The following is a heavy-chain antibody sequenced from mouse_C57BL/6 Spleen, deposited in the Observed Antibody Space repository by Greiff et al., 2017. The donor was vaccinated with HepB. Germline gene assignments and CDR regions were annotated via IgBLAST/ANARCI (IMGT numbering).Heavy chain of an antibody. D-gene: IGHD1-1*01. V-gene: IGHV14-4*01. J-gene: IGHJ2*01. CDR1: GFNIKDDY. CDR2: IDPENGDT. CDR3: TTGYYYGSSLYFDY. Sequence: EVQLQQSGAELVRPGASVKLSCTASGFNIKDDYMHWVKQRPEQGLEWIGWIDPENGDTEYASKFQGKATITADTSSNTDYLQLSSLTSEDTAVYYCTTGYYYGSSLYFDYWGQGTTLTVSS.